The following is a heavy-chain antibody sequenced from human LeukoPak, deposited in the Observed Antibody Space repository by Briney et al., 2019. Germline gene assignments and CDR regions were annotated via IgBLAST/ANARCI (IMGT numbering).Heavy chain of an antibody. CDR1: GFTFSSYW. CDR2: IKQDGSEK. V-gene: IGHV3-7*01. J-gene: IGHJ4*02. Sequence: GGSLRLSCAASGFTFSSYWMSWVRQAPGKGLEWVANIKQDGSEKYYVDSVKGRFTISGDNAKNSLYLQMNSLRDEDTAVYYCARDSDSWDTRGVFPLSMDYWGQGTLVTVSS. D-gene: IGHD2/OR15-2a*01. CDR3: ARDSDSWDTRGVFPLSMDY.